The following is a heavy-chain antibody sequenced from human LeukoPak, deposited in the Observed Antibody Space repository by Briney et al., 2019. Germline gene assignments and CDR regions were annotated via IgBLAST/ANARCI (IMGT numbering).Heavy chain of an antibody. CDR3: ARIHRYCSGGACYVLDN. V-gene: IGHV4-59*02. CDR1: GGSVSGYY. D-gene: IGHD2-15*01. CDR2: VYYSGST. J-gene: IGHJ4*02. Sequence: SETLSLTCVVSGGSVSGYYWGWIRQPPGRGLEWIGYVYYSGSTNHNPSFKSRITISVDTSRNQFSLQLSSVTAADTAVYYCARIHRYCSGGACYVLDNWGQGTLVAVS.